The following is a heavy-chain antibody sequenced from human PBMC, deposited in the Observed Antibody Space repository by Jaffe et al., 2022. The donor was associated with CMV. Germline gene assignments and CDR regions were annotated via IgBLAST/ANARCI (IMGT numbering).Heavy chain of an antibody. CDR2: ISSSSSYT. V-gene: IGHV3-11*06. D-gene: IGHD5-12*01. Sequence: QVQLVESGGGLVKPGGSLRLSCAASGFTFSDYYMSWIRQAPGKGLEWVSYISSSSSYTNYADSVKGRFTISRDNAKNSLYLQMNSLRAEDTAVYYCARVRGYSGYDPSYFDYWGQGTLVTVSS. CDR1: GFTFSDYY. CDR3: ARVRGYSGYDPSYFDY. J-gene: IGHJ4*02.